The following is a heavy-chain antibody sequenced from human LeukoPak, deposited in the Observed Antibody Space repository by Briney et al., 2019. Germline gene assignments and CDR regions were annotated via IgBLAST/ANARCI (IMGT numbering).Heavy chain of an antibody. V-gene: IGHV4-4*07. CDR3: ARGGGDPRWLDP. J-gene: IGHJ5*02. CDR1: GGSISTFY. CDR2: INNSGST. D-gene: IGHD6-25*01. Sequence: SETLSLTCTVSGGSISTFYWTWIRQPAGKGLEWIGRINNSGSTNYNPSLRSRVSMSVDRSKNQFSVTLSSVTAADTAVYFCARGGGDPRWLDPWGQGTLVTVSS.